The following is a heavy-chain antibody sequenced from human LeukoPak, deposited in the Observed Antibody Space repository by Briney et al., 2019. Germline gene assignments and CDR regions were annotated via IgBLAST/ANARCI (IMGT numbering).Heavy chain of an antibody. J-gene: IGHJ4*02. CDR1: GFIFSSSA. V-gene: IGHV3-23*01. CDR2: VSLSGGLT. Sequence: GGSLRLSCAASGFIFSSSAMSWVRQAPRKGLEWVSAVSLSGGLTYARDSVKGRFTISRDNSKNMLYLQMNSLRAADTAVYYCAKQVGYCSDGNCYFDYWGQGALVTVSS. CDR3: AKQVGYCSDGNCYFDY. D-gene: IGHD2-15*01.